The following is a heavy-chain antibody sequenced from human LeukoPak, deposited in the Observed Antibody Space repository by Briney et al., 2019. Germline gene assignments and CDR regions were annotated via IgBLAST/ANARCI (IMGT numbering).Heavy chain of an antibody. V-gene: IGHV4-4*07. Sequence: SETLSLTCTVSGGSISSYYWSWIRQPAGKGLEWIGRIYTSGSTNYNPSLKSRVTMSVDTSKNQFSLKLSSVTAADTAVYYCARDRAYCSSTSCYVFVPSWFDPWGQGTLVTDSS. CDR3: ARDRAYCSSTSCYVFVPSWFDP. D-gene: IGHD2-2*01. J-gene: IGHJ5*02. CDR1: GGSISSYY. CDR2: IYTSGST.